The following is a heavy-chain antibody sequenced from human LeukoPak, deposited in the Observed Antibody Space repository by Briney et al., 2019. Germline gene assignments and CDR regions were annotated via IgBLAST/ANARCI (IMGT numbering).Heavy chain of an antibody. V-gene: IGHV3-23*01. D-gene: IGHD1-26*01. J-gene: IGHJ4*02. Sequence: GGSLRLSCAASGFTFSRYAMSWVRQAPGKGLEWVSAISGSGGSTYYADSVKGRFTISRDNSKNTLYLQMNSLRAEDTAVYYCAKDCGSFTREPCGYWGQGTLVTVSS. CDR3: AKDCGSFTREPCGY. CDR1: GFTFSRYA. CDR2: ISGSGGST.